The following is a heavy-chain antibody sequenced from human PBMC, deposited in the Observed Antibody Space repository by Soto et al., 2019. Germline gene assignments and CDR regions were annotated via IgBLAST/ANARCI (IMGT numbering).Heavy chain of an antibody. CDR1: GFTFSSFG. CDR2: ISYDGSDT. J-gene: IGHJ2*01. CDR3: VKDIHFLEIWYFDL. Sequence: EQLAESGGGVVQSGRSLRLSCEASGFTFSSFGMHWVRQAPGKGLEWVAVISYDGSDTYFADSVKGRFTISRDNSKNTVYLQMNSLRVEDTAVYYCVKDIHFLEIWYFDLWGRGSLVSVSS. V-gene: IGHV3-30*18. D-gene: IGHD3-3*01.